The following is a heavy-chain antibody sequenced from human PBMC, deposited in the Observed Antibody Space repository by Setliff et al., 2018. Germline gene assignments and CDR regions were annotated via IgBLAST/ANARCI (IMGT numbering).Heavy chain of an antibody. CDR3: ARGGTFRYFDF. D-gene: IGHD5-12*01. J-gene: IGHJ4*02. Sequence: SETLSLTCTVSDGSLSTYYWSWIRQPPGKGLEFIRYVYYSGTANYSPSLRSRLTISVDTSKNQFSLKLRSVTAADTAVYYCARGGTFRYFDFWGQGAPVTVSS. CDR2: VYYSGTA. CDR1: DGSLSTYY. V-gene: IGHV4-59*01.